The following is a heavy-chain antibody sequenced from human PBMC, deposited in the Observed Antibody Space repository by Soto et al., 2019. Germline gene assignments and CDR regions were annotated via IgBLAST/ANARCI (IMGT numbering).Heavy chain of an antibody. Sequence: GESLKISCKGSGYSFTSYWIGWVRQMPGKGLEWMGIIYPGDSDTRYSPSFQGQVTISADKSVSTAYLQWSSLKASDTAMSYCARRHIVVVPAATESRAFDIWGQGTMVTVSS. D-gene: IGHD2-2*01. CDR3: ARRHIVVVPAATESRAFDI. J-gene: IGHJ3*02. V-gene: IGHV5-51*01. CDR1: GYSFTSYW. CDR2: IYPGDSDT.